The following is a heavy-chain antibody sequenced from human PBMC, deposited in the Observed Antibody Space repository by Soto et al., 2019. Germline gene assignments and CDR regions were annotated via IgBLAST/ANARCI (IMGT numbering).Heavy chain of an antibody. CDR3: ARVGPAHYYDSSGYYSPLDY. J-gene: IGHJ4*02. V-gene: IGHV1-69*01. CDR2: IIPMFGTA. CDR1: GDTFSSYA. D-gene: IGHD3-22*01. Sequence: QVQLVQSGAEVKKPGSSVKVSCKASGDTFSSYAINWVRQAPGQGLEWMGGIIPMFGTANYAQKFKGRVTITAGESTSTVYMELSRLRSEGTAVYYCARVGPAHYYDSSGYYSPLDYWGQGTLVTVSS.